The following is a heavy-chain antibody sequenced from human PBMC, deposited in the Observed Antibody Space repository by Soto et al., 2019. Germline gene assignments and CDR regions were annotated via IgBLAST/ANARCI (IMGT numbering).Heavy chain of an antibody. CDR1: GGTFSTYA. J-gene: IGHJ4*02. V-gene: IGHV1-69*12. CDR2: SIPMFGTA. CDR3: ASGIQLWLRRINNGYSG. Sequence: HVQLVQSGAEVKKPESSAKVSCKAPGGTFSTYAISWVRQAPGQGLEWMGGSIPMFGTANYAQRFQDRVTITADESTNTVYMELSSLRSEDTAVYFCASGIQLWLRRINNGYSGWGQGTLVTVSS. D-gene: IGHD5-18*01.